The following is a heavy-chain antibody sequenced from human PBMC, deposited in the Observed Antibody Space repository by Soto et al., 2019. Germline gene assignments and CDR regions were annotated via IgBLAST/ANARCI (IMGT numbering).Heavy chain of an antibody. V-gene: IGHV1-46*03. Sequence: GASVKVSCKASGYTFTSYYMHWVRQAPGQGLEWMGIINPSGGSTSYAQKFQGRVTMTRDTSTSTVYMELSSLRSEDTAVYYCARRGYCSSTSCYTFDYWGQGTLVTVSS. J-gene: IGHJ4*02. CDR3: ARRGYCSSTSCYTFDY. CDR1: GYTFTSYY. D-gene: IGHD2-2*02. CDR2: INPSGGST.